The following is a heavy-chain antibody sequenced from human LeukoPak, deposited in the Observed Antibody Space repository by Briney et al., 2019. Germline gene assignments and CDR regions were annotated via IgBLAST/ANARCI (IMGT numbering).Heavy chain of an antibody. Sequence: SVKVSCKASGGTFSSYAIGWVRQAPGQGLEWMGGIIPIFGTANYAQKFQGRVTITTDESTSTAYMELSSLRSEDTAVYYCARGSGWNYPIDYWGQGTLVTVSS. CDR2: IIPIFGTA. CDR1: GGTFSSYA. D-gene: IGHD1-7*01. CDR3: ARGSGWNYPIDY. J-gene: IGHJ4*02. V-gene: IGHV1-69*05.